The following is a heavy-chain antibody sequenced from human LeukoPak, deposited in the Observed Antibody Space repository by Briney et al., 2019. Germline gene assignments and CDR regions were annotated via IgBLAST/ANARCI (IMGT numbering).Heavy chain of an antibody. J-gene: IGHJ4*02. CDR1: GFTFGDYA. Sequence: ARSLRLSCAASGFTFGDYAMHWVRQAQPTGMEMVSGISWNSGSIGYADSVKGRFTISRDNAKNSLYLQMHSLRAEDTGLYYCAFGAVAGLRHFDYWGQGTLVTVSS. V-gene: IGHV3-9*01. D-gene: IGHD6-19*01. CDR3: AFGAVAGLRHFDY. CDR2: ISWNSGSI.